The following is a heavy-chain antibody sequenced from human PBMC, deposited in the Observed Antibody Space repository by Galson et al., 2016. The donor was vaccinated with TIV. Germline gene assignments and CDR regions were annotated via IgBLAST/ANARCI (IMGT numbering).Heavy chain of an antibody. CDR3: ARGYHFGGLGYPDY. D-gene: IGHD3-16*01. Sequence: SVKVSCKASGGSFSTHTFNWVRQAPGQGFQWMGRINPDSGDTTYPPNFKGKVSMTRDTSTNKDYMELSSLTSADTAVYYCARGYHFGGLGYPDYWGQGTLVTVSS. CDR1: GGSFSTHT. J-gene: IGHJ4*02. CDR2: INPDSGDT. V-gene: IGHV1-46*03.